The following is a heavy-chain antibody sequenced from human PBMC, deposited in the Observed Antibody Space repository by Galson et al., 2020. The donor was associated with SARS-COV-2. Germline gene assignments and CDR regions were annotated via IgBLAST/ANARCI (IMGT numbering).Heavy chain of an antibody. Sequence: GESLKISCAASGFTFSNFGMPWVRQAPGKGLEWVAVISTDGNNKYDADSVKGRFTISRDNSKNTLYLQMNSLRPEDTAVYFCARAGYSSTWTLGDAFDVGGQGTLVTVSS. CDR2: ISTDGNNK. J-gene: IGHJ3*01. V-gene: IGHV3-30*03. D-gene: IGHD6-13*01. CDR3: ARAGYSSTWTLGDAFDV. CDR1: GFTFSNFG.